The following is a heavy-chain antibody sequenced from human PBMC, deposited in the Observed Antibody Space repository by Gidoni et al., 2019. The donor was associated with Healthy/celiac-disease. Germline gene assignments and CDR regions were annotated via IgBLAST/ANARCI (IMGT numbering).Heavy chain of an antibody. CDR3: AKDCGGVGSGWYLGWYYYYGMDV. J-gene: IGHJ6*02. Sequence: EVQLLESGGGLVQPGGSLRLSCAASRFPFRRRALSWVRQAPGQGLEWVSGSSGSWGRTYYANSVKGRFTISRDNSKNTLYLQMNSLRAEDTAVYYCAKDCGGVGSGWYLGWYYYYGMDVWGQGTTVTVSS. CDR1: RFPFRRRA. CDR2: SSGSWGRT. D-gene: IGHD6-19*01. V-gene: IGHV3-23*01.